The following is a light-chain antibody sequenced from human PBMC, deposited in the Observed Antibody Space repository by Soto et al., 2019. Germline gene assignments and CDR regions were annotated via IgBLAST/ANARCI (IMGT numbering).Light chain of an antibody. CDR1: ALPKKY. CDR3: DSTDSSASHRV. Sequence: SYELTQPPSVSVSPGQTARIAFYGDALPKKYAYWYQQKSGQAPALVIYDDSTRPSGITERFSGSSSGTLATLTISGAQVEDEADYYDDSTDSSASHRVFGGGTQRPVL. CDR2: DDS. J-gene: IGLJ7*01. V-gene: IGLV3-10*01.